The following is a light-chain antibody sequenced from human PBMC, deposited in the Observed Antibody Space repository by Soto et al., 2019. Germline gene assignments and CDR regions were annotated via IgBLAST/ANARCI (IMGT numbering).Light chain of an antibody. J-gene: IGLJ1*01. CDR1: SSNIGSNT. Sequence: QSVLTQPPSASGTPGQRVTISCSGSSSNIGSNTVNWYQQLPGTAPKLLIYSNNQRPSGVPDRFSASKSGTSASLAISGLQSEAEADYYCAAWDDSLNGPGYVFGTGTKVTVL. V-gene: IGLV1-44*01. CDR2: SNN. CDR3: AAWDDSLNGPGYV.